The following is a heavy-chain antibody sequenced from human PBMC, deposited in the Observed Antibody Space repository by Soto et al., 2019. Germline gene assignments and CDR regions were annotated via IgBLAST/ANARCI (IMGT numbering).Heavy chain of an antibody. CDR2: IYYSGST. Sequence: SETLSLTCTVSGGSISSSSYYWGWIRQPPGKGLEWIGSIYYSGSTYYNPSLKSRVTISVDTSKNQFSLKLSSVTAADTAVYYCARLVIGSGSYLSEPLDYWGQGTLVTVSS. V-gene: IGHV4-39*01. CDR1: GGSISSSSYY. D-gene: IGHD3-10*01. CDR3: ARLVIGSGSYLSEPLDY. J-gene: IGHJ4*02.